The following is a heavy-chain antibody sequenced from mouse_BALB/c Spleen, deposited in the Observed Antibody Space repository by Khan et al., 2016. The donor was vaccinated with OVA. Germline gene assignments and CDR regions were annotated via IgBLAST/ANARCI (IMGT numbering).Heavy chain of an antibody. D-gene: IGHD4-1*01. V-gene: IGHV14-3*02. CDR1: GFNIKDTY. CDR3: ARDYWDAFAY. J-gene: IGHJ3*01. CDR2: IDPANGNT. Sequence: VRLQQSGAELVKPGASVKLSCTASGFNIKDTYMHWVKKRPEQGLEWIGRIDPANGNTKYDPKFQGKATITADTSSNTAYLQLNTLTSEDTAVYYCARDYWDAFAYWGQGTLVTVSA.